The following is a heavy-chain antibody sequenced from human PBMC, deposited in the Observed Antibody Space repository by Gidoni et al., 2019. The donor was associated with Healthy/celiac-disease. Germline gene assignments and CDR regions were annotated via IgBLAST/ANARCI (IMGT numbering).Heavy chain of an antibody. CDR1: GFTFSSYS. V-gene: IGHV3-21*01. J-gene: IGHJ4*02. CDR2: ISSSSSYI. Sequence: EVQLVESGGGLVKPGGSLRLSCAASGFTFSSYSMNWVRQAPGKGLEWVSSISSSSSYIYYADSVKGRFTISRDNAKNSLYRQMNSLRAEDTAVYYCAIMTGVLEGFDYWGQGTLVTVSS. CDR3: AIMTGVLEGFDY. D-gene: IGHD3-3*01.